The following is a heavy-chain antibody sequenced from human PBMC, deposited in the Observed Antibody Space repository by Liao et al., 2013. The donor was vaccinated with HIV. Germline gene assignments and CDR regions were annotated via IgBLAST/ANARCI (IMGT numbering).Heavy chain of an antibody. V-gene: IGHV4-30-4*08. CDR2: ISYSGTT. J-gene: IGHJ6*03. D-gene: IGHD3-3*01. CDR1: GGSISSDDYY. CDR3: ARGSRGTFWSGYPNYYYYYYMDV. Sequence: QLQESGPGLVKPSQTLALTCTVSGGSISSDDYYWSWIRQPPGKGLEWIGYISYSGTTYYNPSLKSRVTISVDTSKNQFSLKLSSVTAADTAVYYCARGSRGTFWSGYPNYYYYYYMDVWGKGTTVTVSS.